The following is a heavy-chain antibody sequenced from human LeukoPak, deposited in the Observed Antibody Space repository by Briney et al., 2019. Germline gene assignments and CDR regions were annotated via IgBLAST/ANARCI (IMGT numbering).Heavy chain of an antibody. CDR1: GFTFSTYS. J-gene: IGHJ3*01. Sequence: KTGGSLRLSCAASGFTFSTYSMNWVRLAPGKGLEWVSSISTTGTFTYYADSVRGRFTISRDSAKNSLYLQMNSLRAEDTAVYYCAGYLSSGYFRVVWGQGTMVTVSS. D-gene: IGHD3-22*01. V-gene: IGHV3-21*01. CDR3: AGYLSSGYFRVV. CDR2: ISTTGTFT.